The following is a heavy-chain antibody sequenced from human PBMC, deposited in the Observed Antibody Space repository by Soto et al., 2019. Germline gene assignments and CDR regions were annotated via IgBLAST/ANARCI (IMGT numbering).Heavy chain of an antibody. V-gene: IGHV2-70*04. CDR2: IDWDDDK. Sequence: SGPTLVNPTQTLTLTCTFSGFSLSTSGMRVSWIRQPPGKALEWLTRIDWDDDKFYSTSLKTRLTISKDTSKNQVVLTMTNMDPVDTATYYCARVQYSSGWYWFDPWGQGTLVTVSS. D-gene: IGHD6-19*01. CDR1: GFSLSTSGMR. J-gene: IGHJ5*02. CDR3: ARVQYSSGWYWFDP.